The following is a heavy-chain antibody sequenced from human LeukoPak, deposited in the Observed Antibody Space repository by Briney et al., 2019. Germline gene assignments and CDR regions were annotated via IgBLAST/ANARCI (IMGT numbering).Heavy chain of an antibody. J-gene: IGHJ4*02. CDR3: AKGKVVTGIDY. V-gene: IGHV3-23*01. Sequence: GGSLRLSCAASGFTFSSYAMSWVRQSPGKGLEWVSAISGGGGSTYYADYVKGRFTISRDNSKNTLYLQMNSLRAEDTAVYYCAKGKVVTGIDYWGQGALVTVSS. D-gene: IGHD2-21*02. CDR1: GFTFSSYA. CDR2: ISGGGGST.